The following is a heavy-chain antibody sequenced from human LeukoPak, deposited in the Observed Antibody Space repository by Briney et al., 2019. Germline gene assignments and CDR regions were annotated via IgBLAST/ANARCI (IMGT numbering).Heavy chain of an antibody. V-gene: IGHV3-74*01. CDR3: ARDFKDLGA. J-gene: IGHJ4*02. CDR1: GFTFSSYW. Sequence: GGSLRLPCAASGFTFSSYWMHWVRQAPGKGLVWVSLISADGSSTSYADSVKGRFTISRDNAKNTLYLQMHSVRAEDTAVYYCARDFKDLGAWGQGTLVTVSS. D-gene: IGHD1-26*01. CDR2: ISADGSST.